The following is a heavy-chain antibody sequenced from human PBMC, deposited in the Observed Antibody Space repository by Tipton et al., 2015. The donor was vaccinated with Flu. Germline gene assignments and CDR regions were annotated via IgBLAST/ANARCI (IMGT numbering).Heavy chain of an antibody. D-gene: IGHD3-22*01. CDR1: GFSFSTYA. V-gene: IGHV3-23*01. CDR2: IRGDSDST. Sequence: SLRLSCAASGFSFSTYAMTWVRQAPGRGLEWISTIRGDSDSTYYADSVQGRFTISRDNSKNVVFLHMNNLRAEDTAVYYCAKWVRFYDSDGYYFLDYWGQGTLVTVSS. CDR3: AKWVRFYDSDGYYFLDY. J-gene: IGHJ4*02.